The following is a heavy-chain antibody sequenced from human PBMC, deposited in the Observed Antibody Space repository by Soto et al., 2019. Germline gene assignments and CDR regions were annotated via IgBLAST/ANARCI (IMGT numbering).Heavy chain of an antibody. CDR1: GLTFSSYS. J-gene: IGHJ3*02. D-gene: IGHD3-22*01. V-gene: IGHV3-21*01. CDR2: ISSSSSYI. Sequence: GGSLRLSCAASGLTFSSYSMNWVRQAPGKGLEWVSSISSSSSYIYYADSVKGRFTISRDNAKKSLYLQMNSLRAEDTAVYYCARSFIDSRGDDSFDIWCQGTMVTVS. CDR3: ARSFIDSRGDDSFDI.